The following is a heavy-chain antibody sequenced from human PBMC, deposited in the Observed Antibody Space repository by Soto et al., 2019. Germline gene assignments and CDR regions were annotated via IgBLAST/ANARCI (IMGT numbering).Heavy chain of an antibody. J-gene: IGHJ6*02. V-gene: IGHV6-1*01. CDR3: ARVCGCGVCCCYPQYYHHDVMDV. Sequence: SQTLSLTCAITGDSVSSNSAAWNCIRQSPSRGLEWLGRTYYRSKWYNDYAVSVKSRITINPDTSKNQFSLQLNSVTPEDTAVYYCARVCGCGVCCCYPQYYHHDVMDVWGQGTTVTVSS. CDR1: GDSVSSNSAA. D-gene: IGHD2-15*01. CDR2: TYYRSKWYN.